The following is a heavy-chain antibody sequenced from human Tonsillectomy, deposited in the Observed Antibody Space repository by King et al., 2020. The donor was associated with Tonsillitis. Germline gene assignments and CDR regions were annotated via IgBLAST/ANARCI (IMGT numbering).Heavy chain of an antibody. CDR2: IYHSGST. CDR3: ARVEPGYSYWYFDL. V-gene: IGHV4-30-2*01. Sequence: LQLQESGSGLVKPSQTLSLTCAVSGGSISSGGYSWSWIRQPPGKGLEWIGYIYHSGSTYYNPSLKSRVTISVDRSKNQFSLKLSSVTAADTAVYYCARVEPGYSYWYFDLWGRGTLVTVSS. J-gene: IGHJ2*01. CDR1: GGSISSGGYS. D-gene: IGHD1-14*01.